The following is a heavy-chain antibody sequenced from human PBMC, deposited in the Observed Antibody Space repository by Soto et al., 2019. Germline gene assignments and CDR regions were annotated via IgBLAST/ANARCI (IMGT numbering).Heavy chain of an antibody. D-gene: IGHD2-2*01. V-gene: IGHV3-21*01. J-gene: IGHJ4*02. CDR1: GFMFSSYT. Sequence: EVQLVESGGGLVKPGGSLRLSCTASGFMFSSYTMNWVRQAPGKGLEWVSSVSFRGDIYYADSLEGRFTISRDDAKNSLYLQMNSLRAADTAVYFCARGCSSASCYYYWGQGTLVTVSS. CDR3: ARGCSSASCYYY. CDR2: VSFRGDI.